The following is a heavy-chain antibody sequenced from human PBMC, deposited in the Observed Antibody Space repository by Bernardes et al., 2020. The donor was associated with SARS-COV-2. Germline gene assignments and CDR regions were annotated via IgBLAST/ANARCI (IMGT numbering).Heavy chain of an antibody. CDR2: INAGNGNT. CDR3: ARDSPGELSLIPPGMDV. CDR1: GYTFTSYA. V-gene: IGHV1-3*01. D-gene: IGHD3-16*02. Sequence: ASVKVSCKASGYTFTSYAMHWVRQAPGQRLEWMGWINAGNGNTKYSQKFQGRVTITRDTSASTAYMELSSLRSEDTAVYYCARDSPGELSLIPPGMDVWGQGTTVTVSS. J-gene: IGHJ6*02.